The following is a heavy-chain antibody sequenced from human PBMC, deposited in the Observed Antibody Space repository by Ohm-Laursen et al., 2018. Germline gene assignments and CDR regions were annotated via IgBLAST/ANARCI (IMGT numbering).Heavy chain of an antibody. Sequence: GASVKVSCKASGYTFTGYYMHWVRQAPGQGLEWMGWINPNSGGPNYAQKFQGRVTMTRDTSISTAYMELSRLRSVDTAVYYCARAPNHESYDFWSGYAHYYYYYGMDVWGQGTTVTVSS. CDR3: ARAPNHESYDFWSGYAHYYYYYGMDV. J-gene: IGHJ6*02. CDR2: INPNSGGP. V-gene: IGHV1-2*02. D-gene: IGHD3-3*01. CDR1: GYTFTGYY.